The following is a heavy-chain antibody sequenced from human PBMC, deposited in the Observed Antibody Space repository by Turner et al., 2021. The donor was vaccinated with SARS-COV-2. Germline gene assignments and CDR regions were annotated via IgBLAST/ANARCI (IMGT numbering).Heavy chain of an antibody. D-gene: IGHD3-22*01. CDR1: GGTFSSYA. V-gene: IGHV1-69*01. CDR3: ARARGVDYYDSSGQRFDP. J-gene: IGHJ5*02. CDR2: IIPIFGTA. Sequence: QVQLVQSGAEVKKPGSSVQVSCKASGGTFSSYAISWVRQSPGQGLEWMGGIIPIFGTANYAQKVQGRVTITADESTRTAYMELSSLRSEDTAVYYCARARGVDYYDSSGQRFDPWGQGTLVTVSS.